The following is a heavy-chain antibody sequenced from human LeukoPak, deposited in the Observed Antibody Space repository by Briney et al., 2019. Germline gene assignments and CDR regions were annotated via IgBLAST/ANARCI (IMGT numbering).Heavy chain of an antibody. CDR2: IYHSGAT. CDR3: ARDLGMAGIAPVDY. V-gene: IGHV4-38-2*02. D-gene: IGHD6-19*01. J-gene: IGHJ4*02. CDR1: GYSISSGYY. Sequence: SETLSLTCTVSGYSISSGYYWGWIRQSLEKGLEWIGSIYHSGATYYNPSLKSRVTISVDTSKNQFSLKVTSVTAADTAVYYCARDLGMAGIAPVDYWGQGTLVTVSS.